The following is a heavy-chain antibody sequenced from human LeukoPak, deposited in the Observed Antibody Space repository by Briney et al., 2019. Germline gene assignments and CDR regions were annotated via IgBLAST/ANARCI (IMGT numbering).Heavy chain of an antibody. J-gene: IGHJ5*02. D-gene: IGHD6-13*01. CDR3: AKDLTRYSRPNWFDP. CDR2: ISYDGSNK. Sequence: SGGSLRLSCAASGFTFSSYGMHWVRQAPGKGLEWVAVISYDGSNKYYADSVKGRFTISRDNSKNTLYLQMNSLRAEDTAVYYCAKDLTRYSRPNWFDPWGQGTLVTVSS. V-gene: IGHV3-30*18. CDR1: GFTFSSYG.